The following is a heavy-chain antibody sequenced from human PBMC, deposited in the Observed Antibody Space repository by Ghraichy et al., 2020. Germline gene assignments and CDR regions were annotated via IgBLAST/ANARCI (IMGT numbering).Heavy chain of an antibody. CDR1: GGSVSGTNW. V-gene: IGHV4/OR15-8*01. CDR2: IHHSGAT. D-gene: IGHD2-21*01. CDR3: ARGWWGGRETICYLEY. J-gene: IGHJ4*02. Sequence: SETLSLTCVVSGGSVSGTNWWSWVRQSPGKGLEWIGEIHHSGATNYNPSLKSRATMFIEPSKNQFSLELTSVTVADTAVYYCARGWWGGRETICYLEYWGQGSLVSVSS.